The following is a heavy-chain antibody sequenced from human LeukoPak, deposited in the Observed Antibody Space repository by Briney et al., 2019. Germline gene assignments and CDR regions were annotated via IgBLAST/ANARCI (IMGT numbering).Heavy chain of an antibody. CDR2: IYYSGST. V-gene: IGHV4-34*01. J-gene: IGHJ1*01. CDR1: GGSFSGYY. Sequence: PSETLSLTCAVYGGSFSGYYWSWIRQPPGKGLEWIGSIYYSGSTYYNPSLKSRVTISVDTSKNQFSLKLSSVTAADTAAYYCARHHSGYSSSWPTEYFQHWGQGTLVTVSS. D-gene: IGHD6-13*01. CDR3: ARHHSGYSSSWPTEYFQH.